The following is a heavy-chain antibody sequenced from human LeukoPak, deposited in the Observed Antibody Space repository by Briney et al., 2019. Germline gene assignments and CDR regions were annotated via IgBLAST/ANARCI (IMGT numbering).Heavy chain of an antibody. CDR1: GFTISNYS. J-gene: IGHJ6*03. CDR3: ARAPRGLWFGEFAGYMDV. D-gene: IGHD3-10*01. CDR2: ISSSGSFL. Sequence: GGSLRLSCAVSGFTISNYSMTWVRQAPGKGLEWVSSISSSGSFLSYADSVKGRSTISRDNAKNSLYLQMNSLRAEDTAVYYCARAPRGLWFGEFAGYMDVWGKGTTVTVSS. V-gene: IGHV3-21*01.